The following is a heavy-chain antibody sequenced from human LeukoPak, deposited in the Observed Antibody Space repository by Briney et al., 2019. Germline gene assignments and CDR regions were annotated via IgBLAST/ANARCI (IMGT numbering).Heavy chain of an antibody. CDR1: GGSISSGGYY. J-gene: IGHJ4*02. CDR2: IYYSGST. Sequence: SLTLSLTCTVSGGSISSGGYYWSWIRQHPGKGLEWIGYIYYSGSTYYNPSLKSRVTISVDTSKNQFSLKLSSVTAADTAVYYCARLPMRLTGYPYYFDYWGQGTLVTVSS. V-gene: IGHV4-31*03. CDR3: ARLPMRLTGYPYYFDY. D-gene: IGHD3-9*01.